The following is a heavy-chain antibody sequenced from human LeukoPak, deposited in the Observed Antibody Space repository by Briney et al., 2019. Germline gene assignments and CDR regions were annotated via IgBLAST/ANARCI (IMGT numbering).Heavy chain of an antibody. J-gene: IGHJ4*02. V-gene: IGHV3-30*01. Sequence: GRSLRLSCAASGFTFSSYAMHWVRQAPGKGLEWVAVISYDGSHKSYADSVKGRFTISRDNSKNTLYLQMNSLRAEDTALFYCARANSISAAKAYWGQGALVTVSS. CDR3: ARANSISAAKAY. CDR2: ISYDGSHK. D-gene: IGHD2-2*01. CDR1: GFTFSSYA.